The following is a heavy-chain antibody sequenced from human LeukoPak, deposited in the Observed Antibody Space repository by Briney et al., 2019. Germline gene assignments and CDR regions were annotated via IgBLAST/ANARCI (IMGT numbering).Heavy chain of an antibody. V-gene: IGHV4-59*01. D-gene: IGHD6-19*01. CDR2: IYYSGST. CDR1: GGSISSYY. Sequence: SETLSLTCTVSGGSISSYYWSWIRQPPGKGLEWIGYIYYSGSTNYNPSLKSRVTISVDTSKNQFSLKLSSVTAADTAVYYCARKAVASNCFDYWGQGTLVTVSS. J-gene: IGHJ4*02. CDR3: ARKAVASNCFDY.